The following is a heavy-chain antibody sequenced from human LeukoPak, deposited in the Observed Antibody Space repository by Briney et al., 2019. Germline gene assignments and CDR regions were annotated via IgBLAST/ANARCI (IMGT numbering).Heavy chain of an antibody. D-gene: IGHD5-18*01. CDR2: IYNGGST. Sequence: PGGSLRLSCAASGFTVSSNYMSWVRQAPGKGLEWVSVIYNGGSTYYADSVKGRFTISGDNSKNTLYLQMNSLRAEDTAVYYCARGGYTYGSGYYYGMDVWGQGTTVTVSS. V-gene: IGHV3-53*01. J-gene: IGHJ6*02. CDR3: ARGGYTYGSGYYYGMDV. CDR1: GFTVSSNY.